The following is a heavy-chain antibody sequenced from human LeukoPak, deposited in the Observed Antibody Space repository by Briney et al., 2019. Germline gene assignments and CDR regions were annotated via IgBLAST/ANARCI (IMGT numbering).Heavy chain of an antibody. V-gene: IGHV1-8*01. D-gene: IGHD6-13*01. J-gene: IGHJ4*02. CDR2: MNPNSGNT. CDR1: GYTFTSYD. CDR3: ARVFSRAPGVGTAGDYFDY. Sequence: GASVKVSCKASGYTFTSYDINWVRQATGQGLEWIGWMNPNSGNTGYAQKFQGRVTMTRNTSISTAYMELSSLRSEDTAVYYCARVFSRAPGVGTAGDYFDYWGQGTLVTVSS.